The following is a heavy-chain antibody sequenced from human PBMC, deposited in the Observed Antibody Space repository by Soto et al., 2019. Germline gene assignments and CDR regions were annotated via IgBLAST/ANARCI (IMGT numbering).Heavy chain of an antibody. V-gene: IGHV1-18*01. CDR3: ARSLGIAAAATD. CDR2: ISGYNGNT. Sequence: ASVKVSCKASGYTFTSYSFNWVRQAPGQGLEWMGWISGYNGNTKYPQKLQGRVTMTTETSTSTAYMELRSLRSDDTAMYYCARSLGIAAAATDWGQGTLVTVSS. D-gene: IGHD6-13*01. J-gene: IGHJ4*02. CDR1: GYTFTSYS.